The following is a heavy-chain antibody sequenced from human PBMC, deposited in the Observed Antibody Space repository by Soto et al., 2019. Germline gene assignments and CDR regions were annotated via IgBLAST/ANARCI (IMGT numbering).Heavy chain of an antibody. J-gene: IGHJ6*02. V-gene: IGHV4-34*01. CDR2: INHSGST. CDR1: GGSFSGYY. CDR3: ARRLRNYYYYGMDV. Sequence: SETLSLTCAVYGGSFSGYYWSWIRQPPGKGLEWIGEINHSGSTNYNPSLKSRVTISVDTSKNQFSLKLSSVTAADTAVYYCARRLRNYYYYGMDVWGQGTTVTVSS.